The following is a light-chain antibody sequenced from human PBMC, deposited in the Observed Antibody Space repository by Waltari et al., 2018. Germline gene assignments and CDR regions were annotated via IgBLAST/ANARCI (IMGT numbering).Light chain of an antibody. CDR3: SSYTSSSTVV. J-gene: IGLJ2*01. CDR1: SSAVGGYNY. Sequence: QSALTQPAAVSGSPGQSITLSCTGTSSAVGGYNYVSCYQQHPGKAPKPMIYEVTNRPYGVSNRFSGSKSGNTASLTISGLQAEDEADYYCSSYTSSSTVVFGGGTKLTVL. CDR2: EVT. V-gene: IGLV2-14*01.